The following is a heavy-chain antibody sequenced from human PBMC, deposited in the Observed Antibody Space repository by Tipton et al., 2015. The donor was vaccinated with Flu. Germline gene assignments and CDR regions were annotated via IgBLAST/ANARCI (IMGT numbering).Heavy chain of an antibody. J-gene: IGHJ4*02. V-gene: IGHV4-39*01. CDR2: TYYSGDI. CDR3: ARHNWNLYFFDF. D-gene: IGHD1-7*01. CDR1: GTSILGSPYY. Sequence: TLSLTCPVSGTSILGSPYYWGWVRQTPGKGLEWIASTYYSGDIQYNPSLKSRVTMSVDTSNNQFSLRLSSVTAMDTATYYCARHNWNLYFFDFWGQGTLVTVSS.